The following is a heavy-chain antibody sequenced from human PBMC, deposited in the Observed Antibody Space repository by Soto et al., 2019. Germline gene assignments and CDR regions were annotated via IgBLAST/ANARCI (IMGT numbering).Heavy chain of an antibody. D-gene: IGHD3-22*01. CDR2: IYYSGST. CDR1: GGSISSSSYY. Sequence: SETLSLTCTVSGGSISSSSYYWGWIRQPPGKGLEWIGSIYYSGSTYYNPSLKSRVTISVDTSKNQFSLRLSSVTAADTAVYYCARSVDDSRGYYYVWFDPWGQGTLVTVSS. V-gene: IGHV4-39*01. CDR3: ARSVDDSRGYYYVWFDP. J-gene: IGHJ5*02.